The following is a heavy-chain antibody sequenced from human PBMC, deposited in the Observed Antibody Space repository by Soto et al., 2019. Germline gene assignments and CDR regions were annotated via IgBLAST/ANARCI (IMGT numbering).Heavy chain of an antibody. CDR2: MSFDGITT. Sequence: QVQLVESGGGVVQPGGSLRLSCAASGFSFSNFPMHWFRQAPGKGLEWVAVMSFDGITTYYADSVKGRFTVSRDNSQNPVYRRGNSLRDEDTAVYFCARECPDAFRSSWHFDYWGQGTLVTVSS. CDR1: GFSFSNFP. CDR3: ARECPDAFRSSWHFDY. D-gene: IGHD3-3*01. J-gene: IGHJ4*02. V-gene: IGHV3-30-3*01.